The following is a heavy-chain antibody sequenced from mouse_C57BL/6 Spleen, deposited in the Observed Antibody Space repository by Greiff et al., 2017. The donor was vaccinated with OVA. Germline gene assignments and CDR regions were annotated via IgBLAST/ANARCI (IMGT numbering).Heavy chain of an antibody. D-gene: IGHD1-1*01. CDR2: ISGGGGNT. CDR1: GFTFSSYT. V-gene: IGHV5-9*04. CDR3: ARRYYYGSSYAMDY. J-gene: IGHJ4*01. Sequence: EVQLQESGGGLVKPGGSLKLSCAASGFTFSSYTMSWVRQTPEKRLEWVATISGGGGNTYYPDSVKGRFTISRDNAKNTLYLQMSSLRSEDTALYYCARRYYYGSSYAMDYWGQGTSVTVSS.